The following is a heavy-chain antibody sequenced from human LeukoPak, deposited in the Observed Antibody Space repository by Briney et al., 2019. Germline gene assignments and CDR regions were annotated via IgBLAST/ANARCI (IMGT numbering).Heavy chain of an antibody. CDR1: GFTVSSNY. V-gene: IGHV3-66*01. CDR2: IYSGGST. J-gene: IGHJ4*02. D-gene: IGHD3-22*01. Sequence: PGGSLRLSRAASGFTVSSNYMSWVRQAPGKGLEWVSVIYSGGSTYYADSVKGRFTISRDNSKNTLYLQMNSLRAEDTAVYYCARDGSYDSSGYLGVYWGQGTLVTVSS. CDR3: ARDGSYDSSGYLGVY.